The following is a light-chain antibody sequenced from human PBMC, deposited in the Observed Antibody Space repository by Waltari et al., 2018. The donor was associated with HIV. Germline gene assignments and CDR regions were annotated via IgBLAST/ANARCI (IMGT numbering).Light chain of an antibody. CDR2: RNN. CDR1: SSNIGRNY. V-gene: IGLV1-47*01. J-gene: IGLJ3*02. CDR3: AAWDDSLSGSWV. Sequence: QSVMTQPPSASGTPGQRVTISCSGSSSNIGRNYVNWYQQLPGTTPKLRSYRNNQRPSGVPDRFSGSKSGTAASLAISGLRSEDEADYYCAAWDDSLSGSWVFGGGTQVTVL.